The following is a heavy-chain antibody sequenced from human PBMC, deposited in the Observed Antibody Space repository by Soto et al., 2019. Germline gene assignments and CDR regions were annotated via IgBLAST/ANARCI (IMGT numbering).Heavy chain of an antibody. D-gene: IGHD2-2*01. CDR1: GDSISSYS. CDR3: ASVFSRFDAFEI. V-gene: IGHV4-59*01. J-gene: IGHJ3*02. CDR2: IYYSGSP. Sequence: PSETLSLTCTVSGDSISSYSWSWIHRPPGNGLEWIGHIYYSGSPNSTPSLKGRVTISVDTSKNQCSLKLSSVTTADTAVYYGASVFSRFDAFEIWGQGTMFTVSS.